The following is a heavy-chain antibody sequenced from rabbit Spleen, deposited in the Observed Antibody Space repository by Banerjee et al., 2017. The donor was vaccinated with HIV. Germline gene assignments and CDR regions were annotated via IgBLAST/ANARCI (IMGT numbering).Heavy chain of an antibody. CDR2: IDPVFGIT. CDR1: GFTLSRYY. Sequence: QLEESAGGLVQPGGSLKLSCKASGFTLSRYYMNWVRQAPGKGLEWIGYIDPVFGITYYANWVNGRFSISRENAQNTVFLQMTSLTAADRATYFCARDLVGVIGWNFSLWGPGTLVTVS. D-gene: IGHD1-1*01. CDR3: ARDLVGVIGWNFSL. V-gene: IGHV1S7*01. J-gene: IGHJ4*01.